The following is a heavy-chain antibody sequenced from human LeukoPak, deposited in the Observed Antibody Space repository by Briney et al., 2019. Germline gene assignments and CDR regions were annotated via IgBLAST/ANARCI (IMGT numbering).Heavy chain of an antibody. V-gene: IGHV1-69*13. CDR3: ARVKDSGYDPRPGDY. D-gene: IGHD5-12*01. Sequence: GASVKVSCKASGGTFSSYAISWVRQAPGQGLEWMGGIIPIFGTANYAQKFQGRVTITADESTSTAYMELSSLRSEDTAVYYCARVKDSGYDPRPGDYWGQGTLVTVSS. CDR1: GGTFSSYA. J-gene: IGHJ4*02. CDR2: IIPIFGTA.